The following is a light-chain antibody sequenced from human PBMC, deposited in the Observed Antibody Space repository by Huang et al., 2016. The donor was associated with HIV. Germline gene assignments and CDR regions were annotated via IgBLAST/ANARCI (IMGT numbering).Light chain of an antibody. V-gene: IGKV1-9*01. CDR3: QQLHSYPIT. CDR1: QDIATS. Sequence: QLTQSPSSLSMSVGDRVIITCQASQDIATSLAWYQHKPGRAPKLLISAASTLQSGVPSRFSGGSAGTYFTLISTNLQPEDFATYYCQQLHSYPITFGQGTRLDI. CDR2: AAS. J-gene: IGKJ5*01.